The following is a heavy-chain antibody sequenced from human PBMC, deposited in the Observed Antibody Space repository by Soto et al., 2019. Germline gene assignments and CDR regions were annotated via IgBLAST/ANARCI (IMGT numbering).Heavy chain of an antibody. CDR1: GYTFTSYG. V-gene: IGHV1-18*01. D-gene: IGHD2-8*01. Sequence: ASVKVSCKASGYTFTSYGISWVRQAPGQGLEWMGWISAYNGNTNYAQKLQGRVTMTTDTSTSTAYMELRSLRSGDTAVYYCAREYCTNGVCYFDYWGQGTLVTVSS. CDR2: ISAYNGNT. CDR3: AREYCTNGVCYFDY. J-gene: IGHJ4*02.